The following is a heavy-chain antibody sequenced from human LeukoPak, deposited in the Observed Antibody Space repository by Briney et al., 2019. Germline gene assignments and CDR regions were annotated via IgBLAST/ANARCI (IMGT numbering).Heavy chain of an antibody. CDR2: ISYTGDKT. D-gene: IGHD5-12*01. Sequence: PGGSLRLSCAASGFTFSHYFMHWVRQAPGKGLEYLSVISYTGDKTYYAKSVKGRFIISRDNSKNTLYLQMGSLRSEDTAVYYCARDPSVVGYSGSELDFWGQGTLVTVSS. J-gene: IGHJ4*02. V-gene: IGHV3-64*01. CDR3: ARDPSVVGYSGSELDF. CDR1: GFTFSHYF.